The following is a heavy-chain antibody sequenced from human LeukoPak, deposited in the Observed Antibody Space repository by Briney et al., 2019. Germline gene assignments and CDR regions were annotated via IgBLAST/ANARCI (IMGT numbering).Heavy chain of an antibody. V-gene: IGHV4-31*03. J-gene: IGHJ4*02. Sequence: PSETLSLTCTVSGDSISSGGYYWSWIRQHPGKGLEWIGYIYYSGSTYYNPSLKIRVTISVDTSKNQFSLELSSVTAADTAVYYCARRYCSSTSCYFDYWGQGTLVTVSS. CDR3: ARRYCSSTSCYFDY. CDR1: GDSISSGGYY. D-gene: IGHD2-2*01. CDR2: IYYSGST.